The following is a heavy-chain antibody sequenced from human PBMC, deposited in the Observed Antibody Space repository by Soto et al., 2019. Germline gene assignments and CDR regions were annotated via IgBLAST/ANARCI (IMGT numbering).Heavy chain of an antibody. CDR3: AKVRADYYYGSGPFDY. V-gene: IGHV3-30*18. D-gene: IGHD3-10*01. CDR2: ISYDGSKE. CDR1: GFTFSTYG. Sequence: GGSLILSCAASGFTFSTYGMHWVRQAPGKGLEWVSVISYDGSKEYYADSVKGRFTISRDNSKNTLYLQMNTLRAEDTAVYYCAKVRADYYYGSGPFDYWGQGTLVTV. J-gene: IGHJ4*02.